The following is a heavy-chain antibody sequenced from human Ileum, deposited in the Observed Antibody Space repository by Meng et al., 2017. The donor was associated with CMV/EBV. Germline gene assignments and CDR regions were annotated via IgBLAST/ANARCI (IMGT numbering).Heavy chain of an antibody. J-gene: IGHJ4*02. V-gene: IGHV2-5*02. CDR3: ANRRGSGWYETYFDS. Sequence: QNNMKESGPPLLTPTPRLALTRTFSGFSLSTNGVGVGWIRQPPGKSLEWLALIYWDDTKRYSPSLKSRLTISKDTSKNQVVLTMTNTDTVDTATYYCANRRGSGWYETYFDSWGQGTLVTVSS. CDR1: GFSLSTNGVG. D-gene: IGHD6-19*01. CDR2: IYWDDTK.